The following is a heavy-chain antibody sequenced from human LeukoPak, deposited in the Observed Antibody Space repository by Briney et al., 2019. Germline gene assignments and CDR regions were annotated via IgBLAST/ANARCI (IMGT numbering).Heavy chain of an antibody. CDR2: IYYSGST. CDR3: ARDYSGYDYFGY. CDR1: GGSISSGGYY. V-gene: IGHV4-31*03. J-gene: IGHJ4*02. D-gene: IGHD5-12*01. Sequence: NTSETLSLTCTVSGGSISSGGYYWSWIRQHPGKGLEWIGYIYYSGSTYYNPSLKSRVTISVDTSKNQFSLKLSSVTAADTAVYYCARDYSGYDYFGYWGQGTLVTVSS.